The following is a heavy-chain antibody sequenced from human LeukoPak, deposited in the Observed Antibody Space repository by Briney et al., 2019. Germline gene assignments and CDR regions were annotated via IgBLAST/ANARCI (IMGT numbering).Heavy chain of an antibody. CDR3: ARVWSMGMDV. J-gene: IGHJ6*02. Sequence: GGSLRLSCAASVFTFSSYVMHWIRQAPGKGRECVSIISYDGSNKYYADSVKGRFTISRDNSKSTLYVQMNSLRDQDTAVYYCARVWSMGMDVWGQGITVTVSS. D-gene: IGHD3-3*01. CDR1: VFTFSSYV. V-gene: IGHV3-30*03. CDR2: ISYDGSNK.